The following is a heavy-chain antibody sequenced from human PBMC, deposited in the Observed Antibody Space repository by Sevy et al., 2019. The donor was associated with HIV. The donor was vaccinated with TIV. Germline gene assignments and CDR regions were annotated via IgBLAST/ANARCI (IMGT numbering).Heavy chain of an antibody. CDR2: ISYDGRNK. CDR1: GFTFSSYA. Sequence: GGSLRLSCAASGFTFSSYAMHWVRQAPGKGLEWVAVISYDGRNKYYADSVKGRFTISRDNSKNTLYLQMNSLRAEDTAVYYCARDDDQLLDIVLVPAAMGLDYWGQGTLVTVSS. CDR3: ARDDDQLLDIVLVPAAMGLDY. D-gene: IGHD2-2*03. J-gene: IGHJ4*02. V-gene: IGHV3-30*04.